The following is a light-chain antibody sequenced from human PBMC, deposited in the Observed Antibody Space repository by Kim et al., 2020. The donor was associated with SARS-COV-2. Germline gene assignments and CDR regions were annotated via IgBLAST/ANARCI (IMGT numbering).Light chain of an antibody. CDR2: GAS. CDR3: QQYNNWPPLT. J-gene: IGKJ4*01. CDR1: QSVSSN. V-gene: IGKV3-15*01. Sequence: EIVMTQFPATLSVSPGERATLSCRASQSVSSNLAWYQQKPGQALRLLIYGASTRATGIPARFSGSGSGTEFTLTISSLQSEDFAVYYCQQYNNWPPLTFGGGTKVDIK.